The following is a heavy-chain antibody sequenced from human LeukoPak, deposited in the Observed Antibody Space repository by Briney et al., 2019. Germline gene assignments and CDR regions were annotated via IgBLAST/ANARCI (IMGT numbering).Heavy chain of an antibody. D-gene: IGHD3-9*01. J-gene: IGHJ3*02. CDR2: IRSKAYGGTI. CDR3: TRARQLRHFDWIPGGGEHDGFDI. Sequence: GGSLRLSCTTSASTLGDYAINWVRQAPGKGLEWVGLIRSKAYGGTIEYAPPIKGRFTISRDESNNIVFLQMSNLKTEDTAVYFCTRARQLRHFDWIPGGGEHDGFDIWGQGSVVTVS. V-gene: IGHV3-49*04. CDR1: ASTLGDYA.